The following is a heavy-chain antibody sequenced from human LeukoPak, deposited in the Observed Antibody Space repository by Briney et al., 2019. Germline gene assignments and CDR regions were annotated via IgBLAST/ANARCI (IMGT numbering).Heavy chain of an antibody. CDR3: ARGQPRQYYFDY. CDR2: IYYSGST. V-gene: IGHV4-59*12. CDR1: GGSISSYY. D-gene: IGHD6-13*01. J-gene: IGHJ4*02. Sequence: PSETLSLTCTVSGGSISSYYWSWIRQPPGKGLEWIGYIYYSGSTNYNPSLKSRVTISVDTSKNQFSLKLSSVTAADTAVYYCARGQPRQYYFDYWGQGTLVTVSS.